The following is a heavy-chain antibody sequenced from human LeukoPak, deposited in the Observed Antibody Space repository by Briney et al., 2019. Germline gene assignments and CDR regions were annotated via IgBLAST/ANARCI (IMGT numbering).Heavy chain of an antibody. Sequence: GGSLRLSCAASGFTVSSNYMSWLRQAPGKGLEWVSVIYSGGSTYYADSVKGRFTISQDNSKNTLYLQMNSLRAEETAVYYCARDYGDYGGYHYFDYWGQGTLVTVSS. CDR1: GFTVSSNY. V-gene: IGHV3-53*01. D-gene: IGHD4-17*01. CDR2: IYSGGST. J-gene: IGHJ4*02. CDR3: ARDYGDYGGYHYFDY.